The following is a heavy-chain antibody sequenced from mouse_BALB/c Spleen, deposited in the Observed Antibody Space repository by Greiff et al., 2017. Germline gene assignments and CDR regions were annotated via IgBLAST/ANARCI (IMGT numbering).Heavy chain of an antibody. Sequence: VKLMESGPGLVQPSQSLSITCTVSGFSLTSYGVHWVRQSPGKGLEWLGVIWSGGSTDYNAAFISRLSISKDNSKSKVFFKMNSLQADDTAIYYCARMKTGTFYAMDYWGQGTSVTGSS. J-gene: IGHJ4*01. D-gene: IGHD4-1*01. CDR2: IWSGGST. CDR1: GFSLTSYG. V-gene: IGHV2-4-1*01. CDR3: ARMKTGTFYAMDY.